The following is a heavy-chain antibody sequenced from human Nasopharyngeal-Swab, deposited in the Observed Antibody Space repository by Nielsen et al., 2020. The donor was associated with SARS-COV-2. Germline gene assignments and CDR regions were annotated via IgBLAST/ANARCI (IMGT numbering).Heavy chain of an antibody. Sequence: SVKVSCKASGGTFSSYAMSWVRQAPGQGLEWMGRIIPILGIANYAQKFQGRVTITADNSTSTAYMELSSLRSEDTAVYYCARYRDGYSYGMDVWGQGTTVTVSS. CDR1: GGTFSSYA. J-gene: IGHJ6*02. CDR3: ARYRDGYSYGMDV. CDR2: IIPILGIA. D-gene: IGHD5-24*01. V-gene: IGHV1-69*04.